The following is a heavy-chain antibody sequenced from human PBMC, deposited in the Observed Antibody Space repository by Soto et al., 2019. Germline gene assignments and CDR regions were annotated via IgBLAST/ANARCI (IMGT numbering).Heavy chain of an antibody. D-gene: IGHD2-15*01. J-gene: IGHJ4*02. CDR2: IYPGDSDT. CDR1: GYTFAAYD. CDR3: ARHVGYCSGGSCLAYFDY. Sequence: SCKASGYTFAAYDMHWVRQAPVQVLEWMGIIYPGDSDTRYSPSFQGQVTISADKSISTAYLQWSSLKASDTAMYYCARHVGYCSGGSCLAYFDYWGQGTLVTVSS. V-gene: IGHV5-51*01.